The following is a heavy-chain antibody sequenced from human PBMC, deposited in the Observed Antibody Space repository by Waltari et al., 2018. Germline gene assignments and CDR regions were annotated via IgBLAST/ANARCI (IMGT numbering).Heavy chain of an antibody. D-gene: IGHD6-19*01. CDR3: ATSGWYCFDY. CDR1: GFTRSSFW. V-gene: IGHV3-7*01. J-gene: IGHJ4*02. Sequence: EVKLVESGGGLVQPGGSLRLACAASGFTRSSFWMNWVRQTPGKGLEWVAGIKQDGSEKYYADSVKGRFTISRDNAKNSLYLQMNSLRAEDTAVYYCATSGWYCFDYWGQGTLVTVSS. CDR2: IKQDGSEK.